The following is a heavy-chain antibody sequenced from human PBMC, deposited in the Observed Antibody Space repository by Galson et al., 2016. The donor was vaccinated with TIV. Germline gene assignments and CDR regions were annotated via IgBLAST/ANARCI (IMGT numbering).Heavy chain of an antibody. V-gene: IGHV2-70*11. D-gene: IGHD4-17*01. Sequence: PALVKPTQTLTLTCSFSGFSLSTSGMCVSWIRQPPGKALEWLARIDWADDIYYSPFMKTRLTISKDTSKNQVVLTMTNMDPVDTATYYCVRTPYGDSFGWYFDLWGRGTLVTVSS. CDR1: GFSLSTSGMC. CDR2: IDWADDI. J-gene: IGHJ2*01. CDR3: VRTPYGDSFGWYFDL.